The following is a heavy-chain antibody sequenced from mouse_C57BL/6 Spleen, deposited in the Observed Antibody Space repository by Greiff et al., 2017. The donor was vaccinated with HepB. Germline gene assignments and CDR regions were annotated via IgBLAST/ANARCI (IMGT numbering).Heavy chain of an antibody. CDR1: GFTFNTYA. CDR3: VRDDYYGSSPWFAY. J-gene: IGHJ3*01. CDR2: IRSKSSNYAT. V-gene: IGHV10-3*01. D-gene: IGHD1-1*01. Sequence: EVQLVESGGGLVQPKGSLKLSCAASGFTFNTYAMHWVRQAPGKGLEWVARIRSKSSNYATYYADSVKDRFTISRDDSQSMLYLQMNNLKTEDTAMYYCVRDDYYGSSPWFAYWGQGTLVTVSA.